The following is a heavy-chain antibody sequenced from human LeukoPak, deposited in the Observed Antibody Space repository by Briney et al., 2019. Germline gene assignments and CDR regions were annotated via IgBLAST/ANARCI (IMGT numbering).Heavy chain of an antibody. Sequence: SETQSLTCALYSGFFRGYYWSWIRQPPGKALEWIGEINHSGSTNCNPSHKSRVTISVATSRNQYSVKLSSVTAADTAVYYCARRLWNPKNNCCDPGGQGTLVTVSS. V-gene: IGHV4-34*01. CDR3: ARRLWNPKNNCCDP. CDR2: INHSGST. J-gene: IGHJ5*02. D-gene: IGHD1-1*01. CDR1: SGFFRGYY.